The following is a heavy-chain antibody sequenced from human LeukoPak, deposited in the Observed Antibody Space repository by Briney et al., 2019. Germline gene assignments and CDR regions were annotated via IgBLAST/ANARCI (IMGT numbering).Heavy chain of an antibody. CDR1: GFTFSSYW. V-gene: IGHV3-30-3*01. Sequence: GGSLRLSCAGSGFTFSSYWMTWVRQAPGKGLEWVAVISYDGSNKYYADSVKGRFTISRDNSKNTLYLQMNSLRAEDTAVYYCARDREAYFDYWGQGTLVTVSS. D-gene: IGHD1-26*01. J-gene: IGHJ4*02. CDR3: ARDREAYFDY. CDR2: ISYDGSNK.